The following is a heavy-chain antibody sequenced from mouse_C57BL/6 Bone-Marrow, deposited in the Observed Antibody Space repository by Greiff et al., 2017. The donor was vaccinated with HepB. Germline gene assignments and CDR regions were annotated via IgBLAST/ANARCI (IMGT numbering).Heavy chain of an antibody. CDR3: ARQGELFYYFDY. Sequence: DVMLVESGGGLVKPGGSLKLSCAASGFTFSDYGMHWVRQAPEKGLEWVAYISSGSSTIYYADTVKGRFTISRDNAKNTLFLQMTSLRSEDTAMYYCARQGELFYYFDYWGQGTTLTVSS. V-gene: IGHV5-17*01. D-gene: IGHD4-1*01. J-gene: IGHJ2*01. CDR2: ISSGSSTI. CDR1: GFTFSDYG.